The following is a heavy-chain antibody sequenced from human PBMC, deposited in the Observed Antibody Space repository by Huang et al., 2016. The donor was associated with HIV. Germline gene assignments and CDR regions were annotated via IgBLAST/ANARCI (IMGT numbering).Heavy chain of an antibody. V-gene: IGHV3-23*01. CDR1: GVTLSRYA. D-gene: IGHD3-3*01. CDR2: ISSKGETS. CDR3: AKGRATILDRLDS. Sequence: EVQLLESGGGLVRPGGSLRLSCAASGVTLSRYAMSWVRQAPGKGREWVSGISSKGETSDYTEAVKGRFTISRDNSKNTVSMQMHSLRVEDMAVYYCAKGRATILDRLDSWGQGTLVTVSS. J-gene: IGHJ4*02.